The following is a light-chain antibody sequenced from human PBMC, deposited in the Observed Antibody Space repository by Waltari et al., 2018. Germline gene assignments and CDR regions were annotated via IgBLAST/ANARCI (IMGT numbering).Light chain of an antibody. CDR1: RGNIDAPS. CDR3: QTYDLGNPVV. J-gene: IGLJ2*01. Sequence: LVLTQPHSVSESPGTTVTISCSRSRGNIDAPSVHRYQQRPGSAPATIIYEDDKRPSGVPDRFSASVDTSSNSASLTISGLTTEDEADYYCQTYDLGNPVVFGGGTKLTVL. CDR2: EDD. V-gene: IGLV6-57*03.